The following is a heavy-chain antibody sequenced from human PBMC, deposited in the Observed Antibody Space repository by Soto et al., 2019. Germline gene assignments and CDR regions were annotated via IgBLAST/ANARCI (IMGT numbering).Heavy chain of an antibody. CDR1: GYTFTSYG. CDR3: ARVECSGGSCYSGHYYYYGMDV. J-gene: IGHJ6*02. D-gene: IGHD2-15*01. Sequence: ASVKVSCKASGYTFTSYGISWVRQAPGQGLEWMGWISAYNGNTNYAQKLQGRVTMTTDTSTSTAYMELRSLRSDDTAVYYCARVECSGGSCYSGHYYYYGMDVWGQGTTVTVSS. CDR2: ISAYNGNT. V-gene: IGHV1-18*04.